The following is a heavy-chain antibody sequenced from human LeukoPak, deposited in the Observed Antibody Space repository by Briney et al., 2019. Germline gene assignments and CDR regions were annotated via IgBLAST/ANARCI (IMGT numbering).Heavy chain of an antibody. CDR2: ISAYNGNT. D-gene: IGHD1-26*01. J-gene: IGHJ4*02. Sequence: ASVKVSCQASGYTFTNYGISWVGQAPGQGLEWVGWISAYNGNTNYAQKLQGRVTMTTDTSTSTAYMELRSLRSDDTAVYYCARDREIVGATGSDYWGQGTLVTVSS. CDR3: ARDREIVGATGSDY. CDR1: GYTFTNYG. V-gene: IGHV1-18*01.